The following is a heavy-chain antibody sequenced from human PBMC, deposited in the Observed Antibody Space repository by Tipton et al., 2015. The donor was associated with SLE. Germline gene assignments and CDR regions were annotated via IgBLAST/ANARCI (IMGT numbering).Heavy chain of an antibody. J-gene: IGHJ6*02. Sequence: SLRLSCAASGFTFDDYAMHWVRQAPGKGLEWVSGISWNSGSIGYADSVKGRSTISRDNSKNTLYLQMNSLRAEDTAVYYCARTGISYYYGMDVWGQGTTVTVSS. D-gene: IGHD1-1*01. CDR1: GFTFDDYA. CDR3: ARTGISYYYGMDV. CDR2: ISWNSGSI. V-gene: IGHV3-9*01.